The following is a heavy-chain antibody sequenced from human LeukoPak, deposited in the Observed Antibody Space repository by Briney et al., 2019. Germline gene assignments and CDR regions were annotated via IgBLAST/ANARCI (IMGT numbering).Heavy chain of an antibody. J-gene: IGHJ4*02. D-gene: IGHD6-6*01. Sequence: GGSLRLCCAASGFTFSNAWMSWVRQAAGKGLEWVGRIKSKTDGGTTDDAAPVKGRFTISRDDSKNPLYLQMNSLKTEDTAVYYCTTDRLAARQYWGQGTLVTVSS. V-gene: IGHV3-15*01. CDR2: IKSKTDGGTT. CDR1: GFTFSNAW. CDR3: TTDRLAARQY.